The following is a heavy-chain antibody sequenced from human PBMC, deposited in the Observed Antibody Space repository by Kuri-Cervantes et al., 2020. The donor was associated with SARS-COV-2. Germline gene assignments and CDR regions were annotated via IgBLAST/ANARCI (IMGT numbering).Heavy chain of an antibody. D-gene: IGHD3-16*02. CDR1: GYTFTDYY. J-gene: IGHJ3*02. V-gene: IGHV1-2*04. Sequence: ASVKVSCKASGYTFTDYYIHWVRQAPGQGLEWMGWNNPNSGGTNSAQKFQVWVIMTRDTSISTAYMELSRLRSDDTAVYYCARGPSLGDFWGTYRGGWDSFDIWGQGTMVTVSS. CDR3: ARGPSLGDFWGTYRGGWDSFDI. CDR2: NNPNSGGT.